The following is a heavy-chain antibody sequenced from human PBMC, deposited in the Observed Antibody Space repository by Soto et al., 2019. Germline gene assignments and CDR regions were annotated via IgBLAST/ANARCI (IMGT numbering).Heavy chain of an antibody. CDR2: MIPMFGTA. CDR1: GGPLISYA. Sequence: SVKVSCTASGGPLISYARIWVRQAPGQGLEWMGGMIPMFGTANYAQKFQGRVTITADESTSTTYMELSSLRYEDTAVYYCERARTYSRSWYGYWGQGTLVTVSS. CDR3: ERARTYSRSWYGY. D-gene: IGHD6-13*01. J-gene: IGHJ4*02. V-gene: IGHV1-69*01.